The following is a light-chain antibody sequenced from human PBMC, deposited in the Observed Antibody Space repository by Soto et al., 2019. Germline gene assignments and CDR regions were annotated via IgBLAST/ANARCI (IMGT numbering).Light chain of an antibody. CDR2: GAS. Sequence: EIVLTQSPGTLSLSPGERATLSCRASQSVSSNYLAWYQQRPGQAPRLLIYGASGRATGIPDRFGGSGSGTDFTLTISRLEPEDFAVYYCQQYGSSPPITFGQGTRLEI. CDR3: QQYGSSPPIT. V-gene: IGKV3-20*01. CDR1: QSVSSNY. J-gene: IGKJ5*01.